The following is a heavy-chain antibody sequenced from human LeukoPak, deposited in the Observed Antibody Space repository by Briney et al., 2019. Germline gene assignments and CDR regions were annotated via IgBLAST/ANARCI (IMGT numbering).Heavy chain of an antibody. CDR2: ISGSGGST. CDR1: GFTLSSYA. V-gene: IGHV3-23*01. CDR3: AKDSRDGYSRFDY. Sequence: AGGSLRLSCAASGFTLSSYAMSWVRQAPGKGLEWVSAISGSGGSTYYADSVKGRFTISRDNSKNTLYLQMNSLRAEDTAVYYCAKDSRDGYSRFDYWGQGTLVTVSS. D-gene: IGHD5-24*01. J-gene: IGHJ4*02.